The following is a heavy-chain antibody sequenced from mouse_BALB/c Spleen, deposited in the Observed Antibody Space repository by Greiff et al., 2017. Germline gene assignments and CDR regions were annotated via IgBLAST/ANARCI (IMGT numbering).Heavy chain of an antibody. D-gene: IGHD2-3*01. CDR3: ARGNDGYYVDAY. CDR1: GYSFTGYF. J-gene: IGHJ3*01. V-gene: IGHV1-20*02. CDR2: INPYNGDT. Sequence: VQLKQSGPELVKPGASVKISCKASGYSFTGYFMNWVMQSHGKSLEWIGRINPYNGDTFYNQKFKGKATLTVDKSSSTAHMELRSLASEDSAVYYCARGNDGYYVDAYWGQGTLVTVSA.